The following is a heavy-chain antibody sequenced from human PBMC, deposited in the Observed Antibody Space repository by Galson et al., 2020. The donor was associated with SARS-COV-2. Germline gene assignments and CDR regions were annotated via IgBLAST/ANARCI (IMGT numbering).Heavy chain of an antibody. Sequence: SETLSLTCTVSGVSFSSGGYSWSWIRHPPGKGLEWIGYIYDTGSTYYNPSLKSRVIMSVDRSKNQFSLTLSLVTAADTAVYYCASEYFGRWSSVWFDTWGQGTRVTVSS. J-gene: IGHJ5*02. V-gene: IGHV4-30-4*07. CDR1: GVSFSSGGYS. CDR2: IYDTGST. CDR3: ASEYFGRWSSVWFDT. D-gene: IGHD3-9*01.